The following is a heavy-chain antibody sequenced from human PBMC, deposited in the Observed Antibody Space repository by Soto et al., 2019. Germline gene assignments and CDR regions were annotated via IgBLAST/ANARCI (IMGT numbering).Heavy chain of an antibody. D-gene: IGHD1-7*01. CDR1: GGTFSSYA. CDR2: IIPIFGTA. V-gene: IGHV1-69*01. CDR3: ARGPLVNWNSPYYGMDV. Sequence: QVQLVQSGAEVKKPGSSVKVSCKASGGTFSSYAISWVRQAPGQGLEWMGGIIPIFGTANYAQKFQGRVTITADESTSTAYMELSSLRSEDTAVYYCARGPLVNWNSPYYGMDVWGQGTTVTVSS. J-gene: IGHJ6*02.